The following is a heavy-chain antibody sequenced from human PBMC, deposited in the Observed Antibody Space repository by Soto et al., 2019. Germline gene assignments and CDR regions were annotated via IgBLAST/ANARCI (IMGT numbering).Heavy chain of an antibody. CDR2: INPNGGST. CDR3: ATHYYDSRPRAFDI. Sequence: ASVKVSCKAPADTFTSYYMNWFRQAPGQGLEWMGIINPNGGSTRYAQKFQGRVTFTRDTPASTVYMELRSLISEDTAVYYCATHYYDSRPRAFDIWGQGTMVTVSS. V-gene: IGHV1-46*01. J-gene: IGHJ3*02. D-gene: IGHD3-22*01. CDR1: ADTFTSYY.